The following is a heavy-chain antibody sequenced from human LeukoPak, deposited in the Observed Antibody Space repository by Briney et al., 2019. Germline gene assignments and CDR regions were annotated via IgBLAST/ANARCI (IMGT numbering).Heavy chain of an antibody. CDR3: ARDQEGFGY. Sequence: ASVKVSCKASGYTFTNNYLHWVRQAPGQGLEWMGMIHPRDGSTSYAQNFQGRVTVTRDTSTSTVHMELSGLRSEDTAVYYCARDQEGFGYWGQGTLVTVSS. J-gene: IGHJ4*02. CDR1: GYTFTNNY. CDR2: IHPRDGST. V-gene: IGHV1-46*01.